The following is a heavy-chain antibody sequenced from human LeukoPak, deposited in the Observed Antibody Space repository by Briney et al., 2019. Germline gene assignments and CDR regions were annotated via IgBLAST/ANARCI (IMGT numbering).Heavy chain of an antibody. Sequence: GGSLKLSCAASGFTFSGSAMHWVRQASGKGLEWVGRIRSRANSYVTAYAAAVTGRFIISRDDSSNTAYLQMNSLRAEDTAVYYCATLREYSYGFPDYWGQGTLVTVSS. J-gene: IGHJ4*02. CDR2: IRSRANSYVT. CDR3: ATLREYSYGFPDY. V-gene: IGHV3-73*01. CDR1: GFTFSGSA. D-gene: IGHD5-18*01.